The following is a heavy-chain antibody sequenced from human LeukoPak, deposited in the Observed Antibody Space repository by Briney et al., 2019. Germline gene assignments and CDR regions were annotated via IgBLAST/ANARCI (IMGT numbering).Heavy chain of an antibody. Sequence: GGSLRLSCVVSGYTVSGDYISWFRQAPGKGLEWVSVLYYGVSTFYKDSVKGRFTTSGDNFNNTVYLQMNSLRAEDTAVYYCARGRQNYGDYPYWGQGTLVTVSS. CDR2: LYYGVST. J-gene: IGHJ4*02. CDR3: ARGRQNYGDYPY. CDR1: GYTVSGDY. D-gene: IGHD4-17*01. V-gene: IGHV3-53*01.